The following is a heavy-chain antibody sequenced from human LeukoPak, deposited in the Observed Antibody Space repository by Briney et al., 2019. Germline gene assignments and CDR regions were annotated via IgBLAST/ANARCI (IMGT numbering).Heavy chain of an antibody. CDR3: ARLTYYDSSGYYYGPPAPLYFDY. D-gene: IGHD3-22*01. Sequence: SETLSLTCTVSGGSISSSSYYWGWIRQPPGKGLEWIGSIYCSGSTYYNPSLKSRVTISVDTSKNQFSLKLSSVTAADTAVYYCARLTYYDSSGYYYGPPAPLYFDYWGQGTLVTVSS. V-gene: IGHV4-39*07. CDR2: IYCSGST. J-gene: IGHJ4*02. CDR1: GGSISSSSYY.